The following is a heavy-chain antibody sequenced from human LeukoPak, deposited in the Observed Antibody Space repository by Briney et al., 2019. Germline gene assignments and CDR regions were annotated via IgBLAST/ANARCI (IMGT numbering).Heavy chain of an antibody. CDR1: GGTFSSYA. D-gene: IGHD4-23*01. Sequence: ASVKVSCKASGGTFSSYAISWVRQAPGQGLEWMGRIIPILGIANYAQKFQGRVTITADKSTSTAYMELSSLRSEDTAVYYCASCEVVTETYYYYGMDVWGQGTTVTVSS. V-gene: IGHV1-69*04. CDR2: IIPILGIA. CDR3: ASCEVVTETYYYYGMDV. J-gene: IGHJ6*02.